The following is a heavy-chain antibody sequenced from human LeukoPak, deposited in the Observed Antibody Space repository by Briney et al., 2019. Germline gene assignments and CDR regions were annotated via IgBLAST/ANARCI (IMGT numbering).Heavy chain of an antibody. Sequence: GRSLRLSCAASGFSFSNYGMHWVRQAPGKGLEWVAVIWYDGSNKYYADSVKGRFTISRDNSKNTLYLQMNSLRAEDTAVYYCARDHHDSSGYYPDYWGQGTLVTVSS. CDR3: ARDHHDSSGYYPDY. J-gene: IGHJ4*02. CDR2: IWYDGSNK. CDR1: GFSFSNYG. D-gene: IGHD3-22*01. V-gene: IGHV3-30*19.